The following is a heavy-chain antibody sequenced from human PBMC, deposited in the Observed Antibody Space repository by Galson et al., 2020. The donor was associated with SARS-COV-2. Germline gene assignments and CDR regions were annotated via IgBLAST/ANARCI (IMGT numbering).Heavy chain of an antibody. D-gene: IGHD2-21*02. V-gene: IGHV4-59*01. Sequence: SETLSLTCTVSGGSISSYYWSWIRQPPGKGLEWIGYIYYSGSTYYNPSLKSRVTILVDTSKNQFSLKLSSVTAADTAVYYCARGGPTVVTYYYYYGMDVWGQGTTVTVSS. CDR1: GGSISSYY. CDR2: IYYSGST. J-gene: IGHJ6*02. CDR3: ARGGPTVVTYYYYYGMDV.